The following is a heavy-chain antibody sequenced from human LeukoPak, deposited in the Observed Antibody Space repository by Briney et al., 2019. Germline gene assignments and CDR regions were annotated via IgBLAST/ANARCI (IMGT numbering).Heavy chain of an antibody. CDR1: GGSISSGSYY. Sequence: SQTLSLTCTVSGGSISSGSYYWSWIRQPAGKGLKWIGRIYTSGSTNYNPSLKSRVTTSVDTSKNQFSLKLSSVTAADTAVYYCARDGRWDAFDIWGQGTMVTVSS. CDR3: ARDGRWDAFDI. CDR2: IYTSGST. V-gene: IGHV4-61*02. D-gene: IGHD1-26*01. J-gene: IGHJ3*02.